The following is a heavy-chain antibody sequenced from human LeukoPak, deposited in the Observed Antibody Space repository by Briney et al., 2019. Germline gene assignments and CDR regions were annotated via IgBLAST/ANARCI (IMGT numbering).Heavy chain of an antibody. J-gene: IGHJ4*02. Sequence: GGSLRLSCAASGLTFSTNAMSWVRQAPGKGLEWVSAISGSGGSTYYADSVKGRFTISRDNSKNTLYLQMNSLRAEDTAVYYCAKEGGIVVDDYFDYWGQGTLVTVSS. D-gene: IGHD3-22*01. CDR2: ISGSGGST. CDR3: AKEGGIVVDDYFDY. V-gene: IGHV3-23*01. CDR1: GLTFSTNA.